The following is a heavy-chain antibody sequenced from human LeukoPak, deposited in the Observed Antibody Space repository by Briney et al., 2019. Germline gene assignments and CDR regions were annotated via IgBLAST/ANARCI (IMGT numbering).Heavy chain of an antibody. V-gene: IGHV3-23*01. J-gene: IGHJ4*02. CDR2: IXXXXGSA. Sequence: PGGSLRLSCAASGFTFSSYAXSWVRQAPXXXXXXXXXIXXXXGSAYYADSVKGRFTISRDNSKNTLYLQMNSLRAEDTAVYYCAKCRALYYYDSSGYPYYFDYWGQGTLVTVSS. CDR3: AKCRALYYYDSSGYPYYFDY. CDR1: GFTFSSYA. D-gene: IGHD3-22*01.